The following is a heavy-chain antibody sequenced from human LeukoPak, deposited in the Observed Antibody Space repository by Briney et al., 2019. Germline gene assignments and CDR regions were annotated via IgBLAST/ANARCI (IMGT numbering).Heavy chain of an antibody. J-gene: IGHJ4*02. CDR2: IYSSGST. Sequence: SETLSLTCTVSGGSISGYYWTWIRQPPGKGLEWIGYIYSSGSTNYNPSLMSRVTISVDTSKNQFSLKLSFVTAADTAVYYCARGPNGYDSPDYWGQGTLVTVSS. CDR3: ARGPNGYDSPDY. V-gene: IGHV4-59*01. CDR1: GGSISGYY. D-gene: IGHD5-12*01.